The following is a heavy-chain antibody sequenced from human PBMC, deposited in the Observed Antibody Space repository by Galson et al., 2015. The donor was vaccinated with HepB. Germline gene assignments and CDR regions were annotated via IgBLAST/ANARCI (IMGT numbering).Heavy chain of an antibody. J-gene: IGHJ4*02. D-gene: IGHD4-11*01. CDR3: ARDLATVTQLPGYYFDY. Sequence: QSGAEVKKPGASVKVSCKASGGTFSSYAISWVRQAPGQGLEWMGRIIPILGIANYAQKSRGRVTITADKSTSTAYMELSSLRSEDTAVYYCARDLATVTQLPGYYFDYWGQGTLVTVSS. V-gene: IGHV1-69*04. CDR1: GGTFSSYA. CDR2: IIPILGIA.